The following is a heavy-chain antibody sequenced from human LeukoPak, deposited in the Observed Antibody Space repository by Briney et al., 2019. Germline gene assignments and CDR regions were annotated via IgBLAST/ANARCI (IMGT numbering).Heavy chain of an antibody. CDR1: GFILENHA. V-gene: IGHV3-23*01. CDR2: TSSNGEVK. Sequence: PGGSLRLSCVASGFILENHAMSWIRQAPGKGLEWVSGTSSNGEVKYYADSVKGRFTVSRDNSKDTLYLQMNSLRAEDTAVYYCARDFDYYDSSGPPRDWGQGTLVTVSS. CDR3: ARDFDYYDSSGPPRD. D-gene: IGHD3-22*01. J-gene: IGHJ4*02.